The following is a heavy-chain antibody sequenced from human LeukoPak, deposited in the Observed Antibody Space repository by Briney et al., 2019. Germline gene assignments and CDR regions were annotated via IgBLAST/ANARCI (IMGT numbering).Heavy chain of an antibody. CDR3: ARDECTSYLSSFDY. CDR1: GFTFSDYY. CDR2: ISSSSSTI. J-gene: IGHJ4*02. V-gene: IGHV3-11*01. D-gene: IGHD6-6*01. Sequence: PGGSLRLSCAASGFTFSDYYMSWIRQAPGKGLEWVSYISSSSSTIYYADSVKGRFTISRDNSKNTLYLQMNSLRAEDTAVYYCARDECTSYLSSFDYWGQGTLVTVSS.